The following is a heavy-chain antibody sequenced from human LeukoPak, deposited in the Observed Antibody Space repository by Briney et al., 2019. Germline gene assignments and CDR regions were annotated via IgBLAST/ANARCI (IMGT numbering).Heavy chain of an antibody. D-gene: IGHD6-6*01. CDR3: ARELAARFDS. Sequence: SETLSLTCTVSGASISSYYWSWIRQPAGKGLEWIGRIYTSGSTNYNPSLKSRVTMSVDTSKNQFSLNLSPVTAADTAVYYCARELAARFDSWGQGTLVTVSS. J-gene: IGHJ5*01. V-gene: IGHV4-4*07. CDR2: IYTSGST. CDR1: GASISSYY.